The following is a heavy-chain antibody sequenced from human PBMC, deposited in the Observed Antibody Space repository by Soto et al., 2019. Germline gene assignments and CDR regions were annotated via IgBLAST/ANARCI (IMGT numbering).Heavy chain of an antibody. V-gene: IGHV1-69*13. CDR1: GGTFSSYA. J-gene: IGHJ4*02. CDR2: IIPIFGTA. CDR3: ASQEYYYDSSGYNY. D-gene: IGHD3-22*01. Sequence: ASVKVSCKASGGTFSSYAISWVRQAPGQGLEWMGGIIPIFGTANYAQKFQGRVTITADESTSTAYMELSSLRSEDTAVYYCASQEYYYDSSGYNYWGQGTLVTVSS.